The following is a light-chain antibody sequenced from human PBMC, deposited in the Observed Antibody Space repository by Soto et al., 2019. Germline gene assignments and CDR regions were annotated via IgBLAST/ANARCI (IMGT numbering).Light chain of an antibody. V-gene: IGLV2-23*02. CDR3: CSRAGSSTWVLGGTWV. Sequence: QSALTQPASVSGSPGQSITISCTGTTSDVGRYNLVSWYQQHPGKAPKLIIYEVNKRPSGVSNRFSGSKSGNTASLTIFGLQAEDEADYYCCSRAGSSTWVLGGTWVFGGGTKLTVL. J-gene: IGLJ3*02. CDR2: EVN. CDR1: TSDVGRYNL.